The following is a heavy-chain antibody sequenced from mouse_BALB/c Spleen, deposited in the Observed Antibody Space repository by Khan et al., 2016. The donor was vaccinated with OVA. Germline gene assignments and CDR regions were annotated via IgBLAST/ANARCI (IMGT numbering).Heavy chain of an antibody. Sequence: QIQLVQSGPELKKPGETVQISCKASGFTFTNYGMNWVRQAPGKGLKWMGWINTYTGEPTFTDDFKGRFAFSLETSASTAYLQINSLKNKDTATYFCARVGYNGTMDFWVQGTSVTVSS. D-gene: IGHD2-14*01. V-gene: IGHV9-3-1*01. CDR3: ARVGYNGTMDF. J-gene: IGHJ4*01. CDR1: GFTFTNYG. CDR2: INTYTGEP.